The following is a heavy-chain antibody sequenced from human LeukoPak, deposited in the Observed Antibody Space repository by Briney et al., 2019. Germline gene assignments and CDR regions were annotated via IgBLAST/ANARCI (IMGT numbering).Heavy chain of an antibody. V-gene: IGHV4-61*02. CDR3: ARGPARGYCSSTSCYYYGMDV. D-gene: IGHD2-2*01. CDR1: GGSISSGSYY. Sequence: PSQTLSLTCTVSGGSISSGSYYWSWIRQPAGKGLEWIGRIYSSGSTYYNPSLKSRVTISVDTYKTQFSLKLSSVTAADTAVYYCARGPARGYCSSTSCYYYGMDVWGQGTTVTVSS. CDR2: IYSSGST. J-gene: IGHJ6*02.